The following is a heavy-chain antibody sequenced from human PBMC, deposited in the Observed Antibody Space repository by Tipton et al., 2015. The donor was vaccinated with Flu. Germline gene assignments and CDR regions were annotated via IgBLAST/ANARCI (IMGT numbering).Heavy chain of an antibody. CDR2: IYYSATT. CDR1: GDSISSGAYY. Sequence: TLSLTCIVSGDSISSGAYYWSWIRQHPGKGLEWIGYIYYSATTYYNPSLQSRVTISVDTSKNQFSLKLSSVTAADTAVYYCARDREGHSFGLWGQGILVTVSS. D-gene: IGHD5-18*01. J-gene: IGHJ4*02. CDR3: ARDREGHSFGL. V-gene: IGHV4-31*03.